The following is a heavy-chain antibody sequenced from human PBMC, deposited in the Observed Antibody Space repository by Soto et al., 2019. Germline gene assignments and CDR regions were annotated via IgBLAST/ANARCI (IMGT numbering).Heavy chain of an antibody. V-gene: IGHV4-30-4*01. CDR2: IYYSGST. J-gene: IGHJ4*02. D-gene: IGHD3-22*01. Sequence: PSETLSLTCTVSGGSISSGDYYWSWVRQPPGKGLEWIGYIYYSGSTYYNPSLKSRVTISVDTSKNQFSLKLSSVTAADTAVYYCAVTRVVITDVYFDYWGQGTLVTVSS. CDR1: GGSISSGDYY. CDR3: AVTRVVITDVYFDY.